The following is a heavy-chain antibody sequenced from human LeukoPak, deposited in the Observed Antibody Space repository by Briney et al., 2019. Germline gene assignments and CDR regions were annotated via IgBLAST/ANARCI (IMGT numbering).Heavy chain of an antibody. V-gene: IGHV4-34*01. CDR2: INHSGST. Sequence: KPSETLSLTCAVYGGSFSGYYWSWIRQPPGKGLEWIGEINHSGSTNYNPSLKSRVTISVDASKNQFSLKLSSVTAADTAVYYCASGSVAGNYYFDYWGQGTPVTVSS. J-gene: IGHJ4*02. CDR3: ASGSVAGNYYFDY. CDR1: GGSFSGYY. D-gene: IGHD6-19*01.